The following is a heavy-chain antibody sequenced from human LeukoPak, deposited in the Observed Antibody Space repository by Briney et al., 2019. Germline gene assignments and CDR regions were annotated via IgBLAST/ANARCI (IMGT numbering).Heavy chain of an antibody. CDR3: AKVGSLSRGRNWVDP. CDR1: GGSINTYF. J-gene: IGHJ5*02. CDR2: IDASGSI. V-gene: IGHV4-4*07. Sequence: SETLSLTCTVSGGSINTYFCSWIRQPAGKGLEWIGRIDASGSINYNPSLKSRVTMSVDRSKNQFSLKLSSVTAADTAVYYCAKVGSLSRGRNWVDPWGQGTLVTVSS. D-gene: IGHD2-15*01.